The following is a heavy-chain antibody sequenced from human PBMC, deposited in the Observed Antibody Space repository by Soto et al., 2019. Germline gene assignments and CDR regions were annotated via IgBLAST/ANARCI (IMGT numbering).Heavy chain of an antibody. Sequence: EVQLVESGGGLVQPGGSLRLSCAASGFTFSSFWMHWVRQAPGKGLEWVSRASPDGTSTSYADSVKGRFTISGDNAKNTLFMQMNSLRAEDTAVYYCTRHGSGDYFLFDPWGQGTLVTVSS. V-gene: IGHV3-74*01. CDR2: ASPDGTST. J-gene: IGHJ5*02. CDR3: TRHGSGDYFLFDP. D-gene: IGHD4-17*01. CDR1: GFTFSSFW.